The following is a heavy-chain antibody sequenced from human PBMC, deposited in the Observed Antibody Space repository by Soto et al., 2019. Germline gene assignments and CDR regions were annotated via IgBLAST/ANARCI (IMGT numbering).Heavy chain of an antibody. CDR3: ARSLSYSSSPFDY. Sequence: RRCVTGTVSGGSISSGGYYRSWIRQHPGKGLEWIGYISYSGSTYYNPSLKSRVTISVDTSKNQFYLKMSSVTAADTAVYHCARSLSYSSSPFDYWGQATMVTV. J-gene: IGHJ4*02. D-gene: IGHD6-6*01. CDR2: ISYSGST. V-gene: IGHV4-31*03. CDR1: GGSISSGGYY.